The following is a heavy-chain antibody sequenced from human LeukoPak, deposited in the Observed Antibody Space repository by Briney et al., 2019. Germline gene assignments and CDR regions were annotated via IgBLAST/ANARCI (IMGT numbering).Heavy chain of an antibody. J-gene: IGHJ4*02. V-gene: IGHV3-20*04. D-gene: IGHD2-2*01. CDR3: ARSPEYQLLPDY. CDR2: INWNGGST. Sequence: PGGSLRLSCVVSGFTFSSYAMSWVRQAPGKGLEWVSGINWNGGSTGYADSVKGRFTISRDNAKNSLYLQMNSLRAEDTALYYCARSPEYQLLPDYWGQGTLVTVSS. CDR1: GFTFSSYA.